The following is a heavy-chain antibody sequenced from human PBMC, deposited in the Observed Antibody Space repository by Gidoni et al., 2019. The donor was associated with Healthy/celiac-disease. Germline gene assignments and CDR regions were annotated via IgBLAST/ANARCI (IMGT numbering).Heavy chain of an antibody. CDR1: GYSISSGYY. CDR3: ARGIHYYDSSGYSNWFDP. Sequence: QVQLQESGPGLVKPSETLSLTGAVAGYSISSGYYWGWIRQPPGKGLEWIGSIYHRGSTYSNPSLKSRVTISVDTSKNQFSLKLSSVTAADTAVYYCARGIHYYDSSGYSNWFDPWGQGTLVTVSS. V-gene: IGHV4-38-2*01. D-gene: IGHD3-22*01. CDR2: IYHRGST. J-gene: IGHJ5*02.